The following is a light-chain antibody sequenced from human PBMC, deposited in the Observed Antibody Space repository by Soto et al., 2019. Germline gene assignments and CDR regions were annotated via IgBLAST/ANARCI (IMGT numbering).Light chain of an antibody. Sequence: QSVLTQPAPVSGSPGQSITISCTGTSGDIGSYNRVSWYQQHPGKAPKLIIYEVTDRPSGVSNRFSGSKSGNTASLTISGLQAEGEAEYSCSSYTNINTRACVFGTGTKVTVL. CDR1: SGDIGSYNR. J-gene: IGLJ1*01. CDR2: EVT. CDR3: SSYTNINTRACV. V-gene: IGLV2-14*01.